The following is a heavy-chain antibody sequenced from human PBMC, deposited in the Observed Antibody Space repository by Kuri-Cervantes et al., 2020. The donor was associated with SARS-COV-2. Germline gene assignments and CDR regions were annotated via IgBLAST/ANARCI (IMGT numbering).Heavy chain of an antibody. Sequence: ESLKISCTVSGGSISSYYWSWIRQPPGKGLEWIGYIYYSGSTNYNPYLKSRVTISVDTSKNQFSLKLSSVTAADTAVYYCARVYYDSSGSYEVRYFDYWGQGTPVTVSS. J-gene: IGHJ4*02. CDR1: GGSISSYY. V-gene: IGHV4-59*01. D-gene: IGHD3-22*01. CDR2: IYYSGST. CDR3: ARVYYDSSGSYEVRYFDY.